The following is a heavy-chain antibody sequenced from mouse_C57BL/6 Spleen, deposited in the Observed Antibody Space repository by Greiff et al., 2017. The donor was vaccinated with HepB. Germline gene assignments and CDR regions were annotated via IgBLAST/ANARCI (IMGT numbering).Heavy chain of an antibody. D-gene: IGHD4-1*01. J-gene: IGHJ2*01. V-gene: IGHV5-6*01. CDR3: ARHRWDEGYFDY. CDR1: GFTFSSYG. CDR2: ISSGGSYT. Sequence: EVHLVESGGDLVKPGGSLKLSCAASGFTFSSYGMSWVRQTPDKRLEWVATISSGGSYTYYPDSVKGRFTISRDNAKNTLYLQMSSLKSEDTAMYYCARHRWDEGYFDYWGQGTTLTVSS.